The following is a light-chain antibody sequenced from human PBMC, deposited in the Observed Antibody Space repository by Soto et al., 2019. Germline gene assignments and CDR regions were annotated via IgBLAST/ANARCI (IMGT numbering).Light chain of an antibody. Sequence: DIQMTQSPSTLSASVGDRVTITCRAQQSISSWLAWYQQKPGKAPKLLIYDASRLESGVPSRFSGSGSGTEFTLTISSLQPDDFATYYCHQYNSYWTFGQGTKVDIK. CDR1: QSISSW. CDR2: DAS. CDR3: HQYNSYWT. J-gene: IGKJ1*01. V-gene: IGKV1-5*01.